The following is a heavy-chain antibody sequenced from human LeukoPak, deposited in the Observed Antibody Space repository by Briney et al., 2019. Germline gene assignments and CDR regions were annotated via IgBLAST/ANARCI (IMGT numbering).Heavy chain of an antibody. CDR1: GFTFSSYW. D-gene: IGHD3-22*01. Sequence: PGGSLRLSCAASGFTFSSYWMSWVRQAPGKGLEWVANIKQDGSEKYYVDSVKGRFTISRDNAKNSLYLQMNSLRAEDTAVYYCARVGHYYDSSGYHAFDIWGQGTMVTVSS. V-gene: IGHV3-7*01. CDR2: IKQDGSEK. J-gene: IGHJ3*02. CDR3: ARVGHYYDSSGYHAFDI.